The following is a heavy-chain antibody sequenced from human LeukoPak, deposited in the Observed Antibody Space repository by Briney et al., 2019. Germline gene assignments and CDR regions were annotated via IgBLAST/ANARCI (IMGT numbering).Heavy chain of an antibody. Sequence: VSVKVSCKASGYTFTSYYMHWVRQAPGQGLEWMGIINPSGGSTSYAQKFQGRVTMTRDTSTSTVYMELSSLRSEDTAVYYCARGGLWFGDSYYYGMDVWGQGTTVTVSS. D-gene: IGHD3-10*01. J-gene: IGHJ6*02. V-gene: IGHV1-46*01. CDR3: ARGGLWFGDSYYYGMDV. CDR1: GYTFTSYY. CDR2: INPSGGST.